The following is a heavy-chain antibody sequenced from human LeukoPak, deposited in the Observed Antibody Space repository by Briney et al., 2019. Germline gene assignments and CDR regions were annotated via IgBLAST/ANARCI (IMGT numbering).Heavy chain of an antibody. CDR2: ISGSGGST. Sequence: GGSLRLSCAASGFTFSSYAMSWVRQAPGKGLEWVSAISGSGGSTYYADSVKGRFTISRDNSKNTLYLQMNSLRAEDTAVYYCAKDGMYSSSSSYYFDYWGQGTLVTVSS. CDR1: GFTFSSYA. J-gene: IGHJ4*02. D-gene: IGHD6-6*01. V-gene: IGHV3-23*01. CDR3: AKDGMYSSSSSYYFDY.